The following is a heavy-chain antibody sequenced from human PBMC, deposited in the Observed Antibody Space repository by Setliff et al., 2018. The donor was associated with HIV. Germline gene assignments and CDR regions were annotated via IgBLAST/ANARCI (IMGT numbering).Heavy chain of an antibody. J-gene: IGHJ3*02. V-gene: IGHV3-7*01. CDR3: VRDLMWAFDI. CDR1: GFTFSHFW. D-gene: IGHD2-21*01. CDR2: IKQDGSEK. Sequence: PGGSLRLSCAASGFTFSHFWMTWVRQAPGKGLEWVATIKQDGSEKYYVDSVKGRFTISRDNSKNTVYLQMSSLRVEDTAVYYCVRDLMWAFDIWGQGTMVTVSS.